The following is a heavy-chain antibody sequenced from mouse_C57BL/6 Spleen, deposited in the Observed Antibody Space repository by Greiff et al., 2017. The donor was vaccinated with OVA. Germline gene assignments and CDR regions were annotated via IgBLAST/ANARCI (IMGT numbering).Heavy chain of an antibody. V-gene: IGHV1-69*01. Sequence: QVQLKQPGAELVMPGASVKLSCKASGYTFTSYWMHWVKQRPGQGLEWIGEIDPSDSYTNYNQKFKGKSTLTVDKSSSTAYMQLSSLTSEDSAVYYCARWEENLGYFDVWGTGTTVTVSS. D-gene: IGHD4-1*01. CDR3: ARWEENLGYFDV. J-gene: IGHJ1*03. CDR2: IDPSDSYT. CDR1: GYTFTSYW.